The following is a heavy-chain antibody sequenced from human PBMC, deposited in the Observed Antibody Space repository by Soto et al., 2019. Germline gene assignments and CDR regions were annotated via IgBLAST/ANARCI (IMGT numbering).Heavy chain of an antibody. CDR2: ISSSGSSV. CDR1: IFTFITYE. V-gene: IGHV3-48*03. J-gene: IGHJ4*02. CDR3: VRYCSSTLCNGVATRTFDY. Sequence: TGWSLRLSCASSIFTFITYEMHWVRQAPGKGLEWVSCISSSGSSVYYADSVKGRFTISRDNSRNSLYLQMNSLRDEDTALYYCVRYCSSTLCNGVATRTFDYWGQGALVTVSS. D-gene: IGHD5-12*01.